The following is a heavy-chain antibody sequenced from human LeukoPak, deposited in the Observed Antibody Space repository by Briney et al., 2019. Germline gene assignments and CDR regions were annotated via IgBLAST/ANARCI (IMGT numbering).Heavy chain of an antibody. CDR3: AKDRRILWFGELLSTIESDY. J-gene: IGHJ4*02. CDR2: IKQDGSEK. CDR1: GFTFSNYW. Sequence: PGGSLRLSCAASGFTFSNYWMSWVRQAPGKGLEWVANIKQDGSEKYYVDSVKGRFTISRDNAKNSLYVQMNSLRAEDTAVYYCAKDRRILWFGELLSTIESDYWGQGTLVTVSS. V-gene: IGHV3-7*03. D-gene: IGHD3-10*01.